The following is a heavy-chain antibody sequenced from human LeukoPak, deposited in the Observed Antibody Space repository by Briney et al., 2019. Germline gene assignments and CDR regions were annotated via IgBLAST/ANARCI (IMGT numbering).Heavy chain of an antibody. V-gene: IGHV3-48*03. CDR1: GFTFSSYE. J-gene: IGHJ4*02. Sequence: TGGSLRLSCAASGFTFSSYEMNWVRQAPGKGLEWVSYISSSGKTIYYADFVKGRFTISRDDAKNTLYLQMNSLSAEDTAMYYCARSMSGSRELWGQGTLVTVSS. D-gene: IGHD1-26*01. CDR3: ARSMSGSREL. CDR2: ISSSGKTI.